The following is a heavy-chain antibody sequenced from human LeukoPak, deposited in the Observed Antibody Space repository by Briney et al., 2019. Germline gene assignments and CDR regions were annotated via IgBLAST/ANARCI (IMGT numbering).Heavy chain of an antibody. J-gene: IGHJ4*02. D-gene: IGHD1-1*01. CDR2: IYYSGST. CDR3: ARDALEDYFDY. CDR1: GGSISSYY. V-gene: IGHV4-59*01. Sequence: PSETLSLTCTVSGGSISSYYWSWIRQSPGKGLEWIGYIYYSGSTNYNPSLKSRVTISVDTSKNQFSLKLSSVTAADTAVYYCARDALEDYFDYWGQGTLVTVSS.